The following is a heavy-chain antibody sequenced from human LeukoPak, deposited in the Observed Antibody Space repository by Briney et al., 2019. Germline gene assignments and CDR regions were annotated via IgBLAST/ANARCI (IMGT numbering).Heavy chain of an antibody. Sequence: SETLSLTCTVSGGSIRNSSYYWGWIRQPPGKGLEWIGNIYYSGSTYYNSSLKSRVTISVDTSKNQFSLKLSSVTAADTAVYYCARGGVGAMVLEYYYYMDVWGKGTTVTVSS. J-gene: IGHJ6*03. CDR2: IYYSGST. D-gene: IGHD1-26*01. CDR1: GGSIRNSSYY. V-gene: IGHV4-39*07. CDR3: ARGGVGAMVLEYYYYMDV.